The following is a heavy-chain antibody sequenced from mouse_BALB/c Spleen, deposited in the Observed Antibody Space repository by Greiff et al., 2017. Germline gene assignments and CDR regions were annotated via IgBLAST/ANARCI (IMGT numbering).Heavy chain of an antibody. CDR2: ISSGSSTI. D-gene: IGHD2-3*01. CDR3: ARSHDGYFDY. V-gene: IGHV5-17*02. Sequence: EVKLMESGGGLVQPGGSRKLSCAASGFTFSRFGMHWVRQAPEKGLEWVAYISSGSSTIYYAATVKGRFTISRDNPKNTLFLQMTSLRSEDTAMYYCARSHDGYFDYWGQGTTLTVSS. CDR1: GFTFSRFG. J-gene: IGHJ2*01.